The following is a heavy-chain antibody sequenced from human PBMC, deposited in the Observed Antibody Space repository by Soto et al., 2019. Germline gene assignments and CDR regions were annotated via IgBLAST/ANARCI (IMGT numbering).Heavy chain of an antibody. J-gene: IGHJ2*01. V-gene: IGHV4-61*03. CDR2: IFYTGVT. Sequence: WTWIRQAPGTGLEYIGYIFYTGVTNYNPSLGSRVTISLDTSKNHFSLKLNSMTAADTAVYYCVRVLDSSWYADLWGRGTLVTVSS. CDR3: VRVLDSSWYADL. D-gene: IGHD3-22*01.